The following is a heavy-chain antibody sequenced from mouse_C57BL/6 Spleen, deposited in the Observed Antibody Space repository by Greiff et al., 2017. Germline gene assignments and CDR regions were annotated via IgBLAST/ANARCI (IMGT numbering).Heavy chain of an antibody. CDR1: GFTFSSYA. Sequence: EVMLVESGGGLVKPGGSLKLSCAASGFTFSSYAMSWVRQTPEKRLEWVATISDGGSYTYYPDNVKGRFTISRDNAKNNLYLQMSHLKSEDTAMYYWARGQGGYDGYYWFAYWGQGTLVTVSA. CDR3: ARGQGGYDGYYWFAY. J-gene: IGHJ3*01. CDR2: ISDGGSYT. D-gene: IGHD2-3*01. V-gene: IGHV5-4*03.